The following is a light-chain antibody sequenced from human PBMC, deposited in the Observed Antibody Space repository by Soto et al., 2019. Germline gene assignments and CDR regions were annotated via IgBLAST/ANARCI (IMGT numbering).Light chain of an antibody. CDR2: AAS. V-gene: IGKV1-27*01. J-gene: IGKJ1*01. CDR3: QKYDSAPWT. Sequence: DIQMTQSPSSLSASVRDRVTITCRASQGISNYLAWYQQKPWKVPKLLIYAASTLQSGVPSRFSGSGSGTYFTLTISSLQPEDVATYYWQKYDSAPWTFGQGTKVEIK. CDR1: QGISNY.